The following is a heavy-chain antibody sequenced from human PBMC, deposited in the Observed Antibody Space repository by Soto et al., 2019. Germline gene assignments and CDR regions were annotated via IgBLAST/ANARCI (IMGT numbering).Heavy chain of an antibody. CDR2: ISAYNGNT. CDR3: ARATGYDYVRGSYGY. CDR1: GYTFTSYG. J-gene: IGHJ4*02. Sequence: AAVKVSCKASGYTFTSYGISWVRQAPGQGLEWMGWISAYNGNTNYAQKLQGRVTMTTDTSTSTAYMELRSLRSDDTAVYYCARATGYDYVRGSYGYWGQGTLVTVSS. D-gene: IGHD3-16*01. V-gene: IGHV1-18*01.